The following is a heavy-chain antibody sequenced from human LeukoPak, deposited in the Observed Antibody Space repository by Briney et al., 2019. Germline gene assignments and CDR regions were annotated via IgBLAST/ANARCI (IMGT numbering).Heavy chain of an antibody. CDR3: ARDLKGAMVVAWVGMDV. CDR2: FDPEDGET. CDR1: GYTLTELS. J-gene: IGHJ6*02. Sequence: ASVKVSCKVSGYTLTELSMHWVRQAPGKGLEWMGGFDPEDGETIYAQKFQGRVTMTEDTSTDTAYMELSSLRSEDTAVYYCARDLKGAMVVAWVGMDVWGQGTTVTVSS. V-gene: IGHV1-24*01. D-gene: IGHD2-15*01.